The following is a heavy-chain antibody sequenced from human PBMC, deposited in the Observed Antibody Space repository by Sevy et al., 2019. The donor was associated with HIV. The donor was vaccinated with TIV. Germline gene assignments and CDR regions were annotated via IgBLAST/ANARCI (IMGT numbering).Heavy chain of an antibody. CDR2: IKAKADGGTI. CDR1: GFTFNYAW. D-gene: IGHD2-8*02. V-gene: IGHV3-15*01. CDR3: NTDPIILLLVTNRLDV. J-gene: IGHJ6*02. Sequence: GGSLRLSCAASGFTFNYAWMSWVRQAPGKGLEWIGRIKAKADGGTIEYAAPVKGRFTISRDDSKNTLYLQMNSLKTEDTAVYYCNTDPIILLLVTNRLDVWGQGTTVTVSS.